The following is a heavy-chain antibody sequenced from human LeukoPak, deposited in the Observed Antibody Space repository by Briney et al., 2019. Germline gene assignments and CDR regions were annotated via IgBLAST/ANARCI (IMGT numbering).Heavy chain of an antibody. CDR2: MNPNSGNT. Sequence: GASVKVSCKASGYTFTSYDINWVRQATGQGLEWMGWMNPNSGNTGYAQKFQGRVTITRNTSISTAYMELSSLRSEDTAVYYCARGPDCSGGSCYWDYYYYMDVWGKGTTVTVSS. J-gene: IGHJ6*03. CDR3: ARGPDCSGGSCYWDYYYYMDV. D-gene: IGHD2-15*01. CDR1: GYTFTSYD. V-gene: IGHV1-8*03.